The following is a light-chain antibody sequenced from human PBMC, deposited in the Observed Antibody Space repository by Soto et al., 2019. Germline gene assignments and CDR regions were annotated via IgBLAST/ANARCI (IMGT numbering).Light chain of an antibody. J-gene: IGLJ1*01. CDR2: DKN. Sequence: QSVLTQPPSVSAAPGQKVTISCSGSSSNIGKNYVSWYQQLPGTAPKLLIYDKNKRPSGIPDRISSSKSGTSATLGITGLQTGDEADYYCGTWDSSLSAAYVFGTGT. CDR3: GTWDSSLSAAYV. CDR1: SSNIGKNY. V-gene: IGLV1-51*01.